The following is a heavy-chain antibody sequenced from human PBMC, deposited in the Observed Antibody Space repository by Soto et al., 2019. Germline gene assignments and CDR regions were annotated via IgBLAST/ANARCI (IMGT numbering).Heavy chain of an antibody. J-gene: IGHJ6*02. V-gene: IGHV4-4*07. CDR1: GGSISSYY. CDR3: ARDTPGTYYYDSSGYYGMDV. D-gene: IGHD3-22*01. CDR2: IYTSGST. Sequence: PSETLSLTCTVSGGSISSYYWSWIRQPAGKGLEWIGRIYTSGSTNYNPSLKSRVTMSVDTSKNRFSLKLSSVTAADTAVYYCARDTPGTYYYDSSGYYGMDVWGQGTTVTVSS.